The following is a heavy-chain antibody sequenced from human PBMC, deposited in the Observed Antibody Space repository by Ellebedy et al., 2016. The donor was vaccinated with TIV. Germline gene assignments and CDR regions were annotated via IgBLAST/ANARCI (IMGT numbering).Heavy chain of an antibody. D-gene: IGHD3-9*01. CDR3: ATQATGHYNFDY. Sequence: SETLSLTCTVSGCSMSGYYWSWIGQPPGKGLEWMWYIYSSGSTDYNPSLKSRVTISVDTSQNQFYLRLSSVTAADTAVYYCATQATGHYNFDYWGQGTLVTVSS. V-gene: IGHV4-59*08. J-gene: IGHJ4*02. CDR1: GCSMSGYY. CDR2: IYSSGST.